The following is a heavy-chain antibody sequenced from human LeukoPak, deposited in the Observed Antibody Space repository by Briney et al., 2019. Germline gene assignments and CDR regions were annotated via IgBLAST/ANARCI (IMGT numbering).Heavy chain of an antibody. Sequence: SETLSLTCTVSGGSLSSSTYYWGWIRQPPGKGLEWIGKIYYSGSTYYNPSLKSRVTISVDTSKNQFSLKLSSVTAADTAVYYCARLHGYSYGTPFFDYWGQGTLVTVSS. CDR3: ARLHGYSYGTPFFDY. CDR2: IYYSGST. J-gene: IGHJ4*02. D-gene: IGHD5-18*01. CDR1: GGSLSSSTYY. V-gene: IGHV4-39*07.